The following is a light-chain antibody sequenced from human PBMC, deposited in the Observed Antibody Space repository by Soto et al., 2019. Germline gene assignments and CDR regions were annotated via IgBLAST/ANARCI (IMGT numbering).Light chain of an antibody. CDR1: SSNIGAGYD. V-gene: IGLV1-40*01. Sequence: QSVLTRQPSVSGAPGQRVTISCTGSSSNIGAGYDVHWYQQLPGTAPKLLIYGNNNRPSGVPDRFSGSKSGTSASLAITGLQAEDEADYYCQSYDSSLISYVFGTGTKLTVL. CDR3: QSYDSSLISYV. J-gene: IGLJ1*01. CDR2: GNN.